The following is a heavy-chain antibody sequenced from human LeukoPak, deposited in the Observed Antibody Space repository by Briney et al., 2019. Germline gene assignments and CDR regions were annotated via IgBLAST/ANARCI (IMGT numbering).Heavy chain of an antibody. CDR1: GFTFSSYS. CDR3: ARGLVVVVPAAMVLDY. CDR2: ISSSSCYI. Sequence: GSLRLSCAASGFTFSSYSMNWVRQAPGKGLEWVSSISSSSCYIYYADSVKGRFTISRDNAKNSLYLQMNSLRAEDTAVYYCARGLVVVVPAAMVLDYWGQGTLVTVSS. D-gene: IGHD2-2*01. V-gene: IGHV3-21*01. J-gene: IGHJ4*02.